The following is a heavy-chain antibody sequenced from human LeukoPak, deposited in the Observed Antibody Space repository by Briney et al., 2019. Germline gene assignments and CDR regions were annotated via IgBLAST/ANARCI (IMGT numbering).Heavy chain of an antibody. J-gene: IGHJ4*02. CDR2: IYYSGST. V-gene: IGHV4-61*01. CDR3: ARVGAGYGDYVDY. Sequence: PSETLSLTCTVSGGSISSSSYYWSWIRQPPGKGLEWIGYIYYSGSTNYNPSLKSRVTISVDTPKNQFSLKLSSVTAADTAVYYCARVGAGYGDYVDYWGQGTLVTVSS. D-gene: IGHD4-17*01. CDR1: GGSISSSSYY.